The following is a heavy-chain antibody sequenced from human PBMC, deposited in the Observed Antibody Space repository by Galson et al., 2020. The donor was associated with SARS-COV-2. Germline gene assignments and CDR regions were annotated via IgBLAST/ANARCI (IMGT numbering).Heavy chain of an antibody. V-gene: IGHV3-30-3*01. CDR1: GFTFSSYA. CDR2: ISYDGSNK. CDR3: ARGGGYHDAFDI. Sequence: SLRLSCAASGFTFSSYAMHWVRQAPGKGLEWVAVISYDGSNKYYADSVKGRFTISRDNSKNTLYLQMNSLRAEDTAVYYCARGGGYHDAFDIWGQGTMVTVSS. J-gene: IGHJ3*02. D-gene: IGHD6-25*01.